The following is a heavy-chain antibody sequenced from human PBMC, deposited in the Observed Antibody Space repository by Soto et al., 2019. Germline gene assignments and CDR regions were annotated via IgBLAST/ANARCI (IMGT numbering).Heavy chain of an antibody. D-gene: IGHD3-22*01. V-gene: IGHV1-69*01. J-gene: IGHJ4*02. CDR2: IIPIFGTA. Sequence: QVQLVQSGAEVKKPGSSVKVSCKASGGTFSSSAISWVRQAPGQGLEWMGGIIPIFGTANYAQKFQGRVTITADESTSTAYMELSSLRSEDTAVYYCARAPDPYYDSSGYYYSIDYWGQGTLVTVSS. CDR1: GGTFSSSA. CDR3: ARAPDPYYDSSGYYYSIDY.